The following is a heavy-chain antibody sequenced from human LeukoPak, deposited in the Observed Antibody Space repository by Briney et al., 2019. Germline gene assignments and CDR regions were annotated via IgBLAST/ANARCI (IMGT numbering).Heavy chain of an antibody. Sequence: TGGSLRLSCAASGFTFSSHDMHWVRQAPGKGLEWVAAIPYDGSKQLYADSVKGRFTISRDNSKNTLNLQMNSLRDEDTAVYYCAKDGARYLLTYYFEYWGQGTLVTVSS. D-gene: IGHD3-9*01. J-gene: IGHJ4*02. CDR1: GFTFSSHD. V-gene: IGHV3-30*18. CDR2: IPYDGSKQ. CDR3: AKDGARYLLTYYFEY.